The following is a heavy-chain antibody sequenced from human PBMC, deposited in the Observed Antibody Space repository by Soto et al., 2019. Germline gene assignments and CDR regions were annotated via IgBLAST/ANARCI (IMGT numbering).Heavy chain of an antibody. CDR2: ISGSGGST. D-gene: IGHD1-7*01. CDR3: AKDQAIGPITGTTFDY. CDR1: GFTFSSYA. J-gene: IGHJ4*02. Sequence: GGSLRLSCAASGFTFSSYAMSWVRQAPGKGLEWVSAISGSGGSTYYADSVKGRFTISRDNSKNTLYLQMNSLRAEDTAVYYCAKDQAIGPITGTTFDYWGQGTLVTVSS. V-gene: IGHV3-23*01.